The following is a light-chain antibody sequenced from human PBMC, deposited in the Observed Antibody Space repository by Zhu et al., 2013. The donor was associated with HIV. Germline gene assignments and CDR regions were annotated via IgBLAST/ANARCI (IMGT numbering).Light chain of an antibody. J-gene: IGLJ3*02. CDR2: EVS. CDR3: SSHTTNSPV. CDR1: SSDVGGYNH. V-gene: IGLV2-14*01. Sequence: QSALTQPASVSGSPGQSITISCTGTSSDVGGYNHVSWYQQHPGNSPKLLIYEVSNRPSGVSNRFSGSKSGNTASLTISGLQGEDEADYYCSSHTTNSPVFGGGTKLTVL.